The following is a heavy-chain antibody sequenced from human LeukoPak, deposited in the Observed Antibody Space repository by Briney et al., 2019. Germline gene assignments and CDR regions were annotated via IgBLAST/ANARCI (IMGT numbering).Heavy chain of an antibody. CDR3: AKDRAYSSSWYNY. J-gene: IGHJ4*02. V-gene: IGHV3-23*01. D-gene: IGHD6-13*01. CDR2: ISGSGGST. Sequence: GRSLRLSCAASGLTFSSYGMHWVRQAPGKGLEWVSAISGSGGSTYYADSVKGRFTISRDNSKNTLYLQMNSLRAEDTAVYYCAKDRAYSSSWYNYWGQGTLVTVSS. CDR1: GLTFSSYG.